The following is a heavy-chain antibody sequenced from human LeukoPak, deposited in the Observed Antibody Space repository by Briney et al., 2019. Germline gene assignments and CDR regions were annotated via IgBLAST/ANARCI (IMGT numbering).Heavy chain of an antibody. CDR1: GYSFTSYW. D-gene: IGHD3-10*01. CDR3: ARQSRDGSKTRGYFFDY. CDR2: IYPGDSDT. Sequence: GESLKISCKGSGYSFTSYWTGWVRQMPGKGLEWMGIIYPGDSDTRYSPSFQGQVTISADKSISTVYLQWSSLRASDTAMYFCARQSRDGSKTRGYFFDYWGLGTLVTVSS. V-gene: IGHV5-51*01. J-gene: IGHJ4*02.